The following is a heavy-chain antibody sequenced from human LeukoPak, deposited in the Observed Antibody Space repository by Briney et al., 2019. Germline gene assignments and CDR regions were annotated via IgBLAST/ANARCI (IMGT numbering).Heavy chain of an antibody. Sequence: SEPLCLTCTVSGGSISSYYRSWIRQPPGKGLEWIARIYTSGSTNYNPSLKSRVTMSVDTSKNQFSLKLSSVTAADTAVYYCARDQGYCSSTSCPTHNWFDPWGQGTLVTVSS. D-gene: IGHD2-2*01. V-gene: IGHV4-4*07. CDR2: IYTSGST. J-gene: IGHJ5*02. CDR1: GGSISSYY. CDR3: ARDQGYCSSTSCPTHNWFDP.